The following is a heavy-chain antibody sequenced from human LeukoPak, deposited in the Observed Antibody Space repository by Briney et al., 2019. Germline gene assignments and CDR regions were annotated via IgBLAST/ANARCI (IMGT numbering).Heavy chain of an antibody. V-gene: IGHV3-7*03. Sequence: GGSLRLSCAASGFTFSSYWMSWVRQAPGKGLEWVANIKQDGSEKYYVDSVKGRFTISRDNAKNSLYLQMNGLGAEDTAVYYCARDEFWFLYYFDYWGQGTLVTVSS. J-gene: IGHJ4*02. D-gene: IGHD3-10*01. CDR2: IKQDGSEK. CDR3: ARDEFWFLYYFDY. CDR1: GFTFSSYW.